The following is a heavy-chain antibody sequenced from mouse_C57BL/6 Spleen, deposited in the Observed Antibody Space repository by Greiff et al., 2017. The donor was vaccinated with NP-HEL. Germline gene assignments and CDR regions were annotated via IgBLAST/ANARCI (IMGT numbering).Heavy chain of an antibody. Sequence: EVQLQQSGPELVKPGASVKISCKASGYTFTDYYMNWVKQSHGKSLEWIGDINPNNGGTSYNQKFKGKATLTVDKSSSTAYMELRSLTSEDSAVYYCARWDDVAYWGQGTLVTVSA. CDR2: INPNNGGT. V-gene: IGHV1-26*01. D-gene: IGHD4-1*01. J-gene: IGHJ3*01. CDR1: GYTFTDYY. CDR3: ARWDDVAY.